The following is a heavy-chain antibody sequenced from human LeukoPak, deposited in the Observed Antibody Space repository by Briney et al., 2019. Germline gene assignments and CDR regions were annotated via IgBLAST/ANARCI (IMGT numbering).Heavy chain of an antibody. V-gene: IGHV4-59*08. CDR3: ARSSSWRRTDFDY. Sequence: SETLSLTCTVSGGSISSYYWSWIRQPPGKGLEWIGYIYYSGSTYYNPSLKSGVTISVDTSKNQFSLKLSSVTAADTAVYYCARSSSWRRTDFDYWGQGTLVTVSS. CDR2: IYYSGST. J-gene: IGHJ4*02. D-gene: IGHD6-13*01. CDR1: GGSISSYY.